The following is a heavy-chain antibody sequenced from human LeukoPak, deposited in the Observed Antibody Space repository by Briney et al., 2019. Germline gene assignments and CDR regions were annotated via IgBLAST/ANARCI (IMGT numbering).Heavy chain of an antibody. CDR3: ARARNWNDGVYFDY. CDR2: IYHSGST. Sequence: SETLSLTCAVSGYSISSGYYWGWIRQPPGKGVEWIGSIYHSGSTYYNPSLKSRVTMSVDTSKNQFSLNLSSVTAADTAVYYCARARNWNDGVYFDYWGQGTLVTVSS. J-gene: IGHJ4*02. D-gene: IGHD1-1*01. CDR1: GYSISSGYY. V-gene: IGHV4-38-2*01.